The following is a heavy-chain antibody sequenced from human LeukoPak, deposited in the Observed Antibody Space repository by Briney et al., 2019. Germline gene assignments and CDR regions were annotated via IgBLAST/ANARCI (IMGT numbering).Heavy chain of an antibody. CDR3: ASSNGYSLFDY. CDR1: GFTVSSNY. V-gene: IGHV3-53*01. Sequence: GGSLRLSCEASGFTVSSNYMSWVRQAPGKGLEWVSVIYSGGSTYYADSVKGRFTISRDNSKNTLYLQMNSLRAEDTAVYYCASSNGYSLFDYWGQGTLVTVSS. D-gene: IGHD5-24*01. CDR2: IYSGGST. J-gene: IGHJ4*02.